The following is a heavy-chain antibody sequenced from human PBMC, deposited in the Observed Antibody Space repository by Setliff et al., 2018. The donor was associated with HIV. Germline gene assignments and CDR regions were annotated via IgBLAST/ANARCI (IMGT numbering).Heavy chain of an antibody. Sequence: ASVKVSCKASGYTFTGYYMHWVRQAPGQGLEWMGWINPNNGGTNYAQKFQGRVTMTRDTSTSTAYMELSSLRSEDTAVYYCARGGRPDNFWSGHYYYYYYMDVWGKGTTVTVSS. J-gene: IGHJ6*03. CDR2: INPNNGGT. CDR3: ARGGRPDNFWSGHYYYYYYMDV. V-gene: IGHV1-2*02. D-gene: IGHD3-3*01. CDR1: GYTFTGYY.